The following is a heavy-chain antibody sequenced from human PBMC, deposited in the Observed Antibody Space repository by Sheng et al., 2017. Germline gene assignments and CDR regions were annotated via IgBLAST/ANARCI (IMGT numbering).Heavy chain of an antibody. CDR1: GFSLSTSGVG. CDR2: IYWDDDK. Sequence: QITLKESGPTLVKPTQTLTLTCTFSGFSLSTSGVGVGWIRQPPGKALEWLALIYWDDDKRYSPSLKSRLTITKDTSKNQVVLTMTNMDPVDTATYYCAHRRAGGDYGYYFDYWGQGTLVTVSS. CDR3: AHRRAGGDYGYYFDY. J-gene: IGHJ4*02. D-gene: IGHD4-17*01. V-gene: IGHV2-5*02.